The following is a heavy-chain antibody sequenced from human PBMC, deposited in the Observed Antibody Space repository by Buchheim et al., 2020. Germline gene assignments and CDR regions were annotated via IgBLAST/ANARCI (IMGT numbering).Heavy chain of an antibody. J-gene: IGHJ4*02. V-gene: IGHV1-46*01. CDR1: GYTFSKYY. D-gene: IGHD4-23*01. CDR3: ARGFYGGDYFDY. Sequence: QVQLVQSGAEVKKPGASVRVSCKASGYTFSKYYIHWVRQAPGQGLEWMGIINPSGGSTYYAQEFQGRVTMTADTSTSTVYMELSSLRSEDTALSYCARGFYGGDYFDYWGQGTL. CDR2: INPSGGST.